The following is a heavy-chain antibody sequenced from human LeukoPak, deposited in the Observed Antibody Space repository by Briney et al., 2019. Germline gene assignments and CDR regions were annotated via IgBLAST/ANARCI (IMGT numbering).Heavy chain of an antibody. D-gene: IGHD1-1*01. CDR2: INQRGSEK. CDR3: VTDHDRTNGY. CDR1: GFTFSNYW. J-gene: IGHJ4*02. Sequence: GESLRLSCAVSGFTFSNYWISWVRQAPGKGLEWVANINQRGSEKYYVDSVKGRFTISRDNAKNSLYLQMNSLRAEDTALYYCVTDHDRTNGYWGQGTLVTVSS. V-gene: IGHV3-7*01.